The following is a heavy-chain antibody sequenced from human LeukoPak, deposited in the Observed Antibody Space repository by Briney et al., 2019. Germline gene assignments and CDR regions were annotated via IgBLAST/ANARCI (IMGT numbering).Heavy chain of an antibody. Sequence: GGSLRLSCAASGFTFSSYWMSWVRQAPGKGLEWVANIKQDGSEKYYVDSVKGRFTISRDNAKNSLYLQMNSLRAEDTAVYYCARGGVTAIGFYFDYWGQGTLVTVSS. D-gene: IGHD2-21*02. CDR1: GFTFSSYW. V-gene: IGHV3-7*01. CDR3: ARGGVTAIGFYFDY. CDR2: IKQDGSEK. J-gene: IGHJ4*02.